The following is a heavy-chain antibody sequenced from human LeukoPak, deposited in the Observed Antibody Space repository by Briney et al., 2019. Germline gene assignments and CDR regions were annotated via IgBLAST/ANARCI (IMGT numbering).Heavy chain of an antibody. CDR3: ARPRGYSYGFYAFDI. CDR2: IYYSGST. Sequence: SETLSLTCSVSGGSIRSYYWSWIRQPPGKGLEWIGYIYYSGSTNYNPSLKSRVTISVDTSKNQFSLKLSSVTTADTAVYYCARPRGYSYGFYAFDIWGQGTMVTVSS. J-gene: IGHJ3*02. V-gene: IGHV4-59*01. D-gene: IGHD5-18*01. CDR1: GGSIRSYY.